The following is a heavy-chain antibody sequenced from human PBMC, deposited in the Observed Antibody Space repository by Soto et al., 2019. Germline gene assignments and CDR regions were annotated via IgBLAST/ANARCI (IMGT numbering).Heavy chain of an antibody. Sequence: PGGSRRLSCAASGIRFRTRAMSWIPQAPGKGLEWVSSIRPGGDSTYYADSVKCRFAVSRDHSNVTLYLPMDCLRAEDPAIYYCRTQEEGATWVGGFDSWGQGALVTV. V-gene: IGHV3-23*01. CDR3: RTQEEGATWVGGFDS. CDR1: GIRFRTRA. J-gene: IGHJ5*01. D-gene: IGHD1-26*01. CDR2: IRPGGDST.